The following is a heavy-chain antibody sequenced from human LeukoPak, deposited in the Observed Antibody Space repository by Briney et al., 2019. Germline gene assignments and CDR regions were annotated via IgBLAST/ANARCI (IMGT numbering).Heavy chain of an antibody. Sequence: GGSLRLSCAASGFTFSNAWMSWVRQALGKGLEWVGRIKSKTDGGTTDYAAPVKGIFTISRDDSKNTLYLQMNSLKPEDTAVYYCTPDLCGSYCGFANWFDPWGQGTLVTVSS. D-gene: IGHD1-26*01. V-gene: IGHV3-15*01. CDR2: IKSKTDGGTT. J-gene: IGHJ5*02. CDR1: GFTFSNAW. CDR3: TPDLCGSYCGFANWFDP.